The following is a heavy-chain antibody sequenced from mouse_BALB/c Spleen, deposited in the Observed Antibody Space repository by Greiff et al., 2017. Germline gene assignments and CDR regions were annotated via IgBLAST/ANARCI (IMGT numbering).Heavy chain of an antibody. D-gene: IGHD1-2*01. CDR3: AREDGPWFAY. V-gene: IGHV1-69*02. CDR1: GYTFTSYW. CDR2: IDPSDSYT. Sequence: QVQLQQPGAELVKPGASVKLSCKASGYTFTSYWMHWVKQRPGQGLEWIGEIDPSDSYTNYNQKFKGKATLTVDKSSSTAYMQLSSLTSEDSAVYYCAREDGPWFAYWGQGTLVTVSA. J-gene: IGHJ3*01.